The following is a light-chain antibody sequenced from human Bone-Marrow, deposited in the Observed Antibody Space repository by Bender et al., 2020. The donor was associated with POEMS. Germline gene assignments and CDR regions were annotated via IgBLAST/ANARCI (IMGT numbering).Light chain of an antibody. CDR3: SSSTSTTSISTYV. CDR1: PSDVGSYNF. J-gene: IGLJ1*01. V-gene: IGLV2-14*02. Sequence: QSALTQPASVSGSPGQSITITCAGIPSDVGSYNFVSWYQQHPGQAPKLLIYEGSKRPSGVSNRFSGSKSGNTASLTISGLQAEDEADYYCSSSTSTTSISTYVFGTGTRVIVL. CDR2: EGS.